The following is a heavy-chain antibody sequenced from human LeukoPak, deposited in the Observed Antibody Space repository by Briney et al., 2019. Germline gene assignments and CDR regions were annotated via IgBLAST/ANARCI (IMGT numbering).Heavy chain of an antibody. CDR2: INPSGGTT. CDR3: ARDGEGFDY. J-gene: IGHJ4*02. CDR1: IYTFTSYY. V-gene: IGHV1-46*01. Sequence: GSVKVSCKASIYTFTSYYMHWVRQAPGQGLEWMGIINPSGGTTTYAQKFQGRVTMTRDTSTSTVYMELSSLRSDDTAVYYCARDGEGFDYWGQGTLVTVSS. D-gene: IGHD7-27*01.